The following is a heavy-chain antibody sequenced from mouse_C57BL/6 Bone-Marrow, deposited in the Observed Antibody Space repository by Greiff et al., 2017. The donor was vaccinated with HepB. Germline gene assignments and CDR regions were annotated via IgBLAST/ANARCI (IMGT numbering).Heavy chain of an antibody. D-gene: IGHD1-1*01. CDR1: GYTFTDYY. CDR3: ARYYYGSSRYFDV. Sequence: VQLQQSGPELVKPGASVKISCKASGYTFTDYYMNWVKQSHGKSLEWIGDINPNNGGTSYNQKFKGKATLTVDKSSSTAYMELRSLTSEDSAVYYCARYYYGSSRYFDVWGTGTTVTVSS. J-gene: IGHJ1*03. CDR2: INPNNGGT. V-gene: IGHV1-26*01.